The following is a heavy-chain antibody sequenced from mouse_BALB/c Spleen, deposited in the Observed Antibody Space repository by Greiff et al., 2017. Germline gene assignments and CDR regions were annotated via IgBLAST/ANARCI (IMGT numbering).Heavy chain of an antibody. CDR1: GYTFTSYW. Sequence: VHLVESGAELAKPGASVKMSCKASGYTFTSYWMHWVKQRPGQGLEWIGYINPSTGYTEYNQKFKDKATLTADKSSSTAYMQLSSLTSEDSAVYYCARSYYRYDEGYAMDYWGQGTSVTVSS. V-gene: IGHV1-7*01. CDR3: ARSYYRYDEGYAMDY. D-gene: IGHD2-14*01. J-gene: IGHJ4*01. CDR2: INPSTGYT.